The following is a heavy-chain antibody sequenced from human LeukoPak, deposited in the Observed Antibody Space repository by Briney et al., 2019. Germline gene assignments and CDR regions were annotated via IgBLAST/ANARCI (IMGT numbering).Heavy chain of an antibody. CDR2: IFHSGTT. Sequence: WETLSLTCAVSGGSITSNNWWSWVRQPPGKGLEWIGEIFHSGTTNYNASLRNRVTISVDKSKNQFSLKLSSVTAADTAVYYCARDHDILTGYSPRHFDFWGQGTLVTVSS. J-gene: IGHJ4*02. V-gene: IGHV4-4*02. CDR3: ARDHDILTGYSPRHFDF. D-gene: IGHD3-9*01. CDR1: GGSITSNNW.